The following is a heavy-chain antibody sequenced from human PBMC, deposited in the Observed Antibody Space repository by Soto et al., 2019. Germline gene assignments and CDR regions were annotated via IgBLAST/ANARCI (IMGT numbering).Heavy chain of an antibody. D-gene: IGHD6-19*01. V-gene: IGHV3-7*01. J-gene: IGHJ4*02. CDR3: ARDDRSSGPFDY. Sequence: EVQLEESGGGLVQPGGSLRLSCAASGFSFSSYWMSWVRQAPGKGPEWVAIVSLDGRDKTYADSVKGRFTISRDNAENSLFRQMNSLRADDTAVYYCARDDRSSGPFDYWGQGALVTVSS. CDR1: GFSFSSYW. CDR2: VSLDGRDK.